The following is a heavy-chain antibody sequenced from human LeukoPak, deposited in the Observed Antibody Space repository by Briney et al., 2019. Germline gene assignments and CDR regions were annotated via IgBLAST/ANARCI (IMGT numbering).Heavy chain of an antibody. CDR1: GGSISSSSYY. CDR2: IYYSGST. D-gene: IGHD3-10*01. Sequence: SETLSLTCTVSGGSISSSSYYWGWIRQPPGKGLEWIGSIYYSGSTYYNPSLKSRVTISVDTSKNQFSLKLSSVTAADTAVYYCAGAVSVRGAPSSFDYWGQGTLVTVSS. CDR3: AGAVSVRGAPSSFDY. V-gene: IGHV4-39*01. J-gene: IGHJ4*02.